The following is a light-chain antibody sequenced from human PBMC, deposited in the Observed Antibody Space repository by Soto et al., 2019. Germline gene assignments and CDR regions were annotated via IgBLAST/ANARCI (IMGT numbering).Light chain of an antibody. CDR3: QQYGSLSWT. J-gene: IGKJ1*01. V-gene: IGKV3-20*01. CDR2: GAS. Sequence: VMTQSPGALSFCPGERATLSCRASQSVSSNYLAWYQQKPGQAPRLLIYGASTRATGVPDRFSGSGSGTDFTLTISRLEPEDFAVYHCQQYGSLSWTFGQGTKVDIK. CDR1: QSVSSNY.